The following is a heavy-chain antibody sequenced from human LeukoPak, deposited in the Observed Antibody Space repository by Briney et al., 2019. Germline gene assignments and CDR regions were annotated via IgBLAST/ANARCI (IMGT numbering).Heavy chain of an antibody. D-gene: IGHD1-26*01. J-gene: IGHJ6*02. CDR2: ISNDGSNK. CDR1: GFTFSTYG. CDR3: AKARASTDDYYYYGMDV. Sequence: PGRSLRPSCAVSGFTFSTYGMHWVRQAPGKGLEWVAVISNDGSNKYYADSVKGRFTISRDNSKNTVYLQMNSLRAEDTAVYYCAKARASTDDYYYYGMDVWGQGTTVTVSS. V-gene: IGHV3-30*18.